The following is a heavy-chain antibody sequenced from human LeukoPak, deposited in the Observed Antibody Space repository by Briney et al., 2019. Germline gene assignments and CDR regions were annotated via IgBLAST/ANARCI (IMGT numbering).Heavy chain of an antibody. D-gene: IGHD3-16*01. CDR3: ARASLPFIPSNWFDP. CDR2: ISAYNGNT. Sequence: ASVKVSCKASGYTFTSYGISWVGQAPGQGLEWMGWISAYNGNTNYAQKLQGRVTMTTDTSTSTAYMELRSLRSDDTAVYYCARASLPFIPSNWFDPWGQGTLVTVSS. CDR1: GYTFTSYG. J-gene: IGHJ5*02. V-gene: IGHV1-18*01.